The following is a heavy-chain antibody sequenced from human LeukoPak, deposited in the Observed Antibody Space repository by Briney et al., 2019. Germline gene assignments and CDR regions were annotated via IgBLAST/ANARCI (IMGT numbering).Heavy chain of an antibody. CDR2: IGTST. CDR3: AKGYGGSYYEYFQH. Sequence: GGSLRLSCVASGFTFSSYAMSWVRQAPGRGLDWVSVIGTSTYYADSVRGRFTISRDNSKNTVFLQMNSLRVEDTAVYYCAKGYGGSYYEYFQHWGQGTLVTVSS. J-gene: IGHJ1*01. V-gene: IGHV3-23*01. CDR1: GFTFSSYA. D-gene: IGHD1-26*01.